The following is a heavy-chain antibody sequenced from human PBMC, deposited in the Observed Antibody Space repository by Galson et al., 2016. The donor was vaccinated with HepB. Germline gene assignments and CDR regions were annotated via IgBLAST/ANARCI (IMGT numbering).Heavy chain of an antibody. Sequence: SLRLSCAASGFPFSRYWMHWVRQAPGKGLVWVSRINSDGSSIAYADSVRGRFTISRDNAKNTVYLQMNSLRAEDTALYYCVREDYGDDPVYYYYYGMDVWGQGTTVSVSS. CDR1: GFPFSRYW. D-gene: IGHD4-17*01. J-gene: IGHJ6*02. V-gene: IGHV3-74*01. CDR3: VREDYGDDPVYYYYYGMDV. CDR2: INSDGSSI.